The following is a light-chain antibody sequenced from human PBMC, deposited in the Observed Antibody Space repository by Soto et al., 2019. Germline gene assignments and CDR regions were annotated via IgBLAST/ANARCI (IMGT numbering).Light chain of an antibody. J-gene: IGKJ4*01. CDR2: GAF. CDR1: QSVSSN. CDR3: QQYNNWPLT. Sequence: ETEMTQSPATLSVSPGDRATLSCRASQSVSSNLAWFRQEPGQAPRLLIYGAFTRATGIPARFSGGGSGTEFTLTISSLQSEDFAVYYCQQYNNWPLTFGGGTKVEIK. V-gene: IGKV3-15*01.